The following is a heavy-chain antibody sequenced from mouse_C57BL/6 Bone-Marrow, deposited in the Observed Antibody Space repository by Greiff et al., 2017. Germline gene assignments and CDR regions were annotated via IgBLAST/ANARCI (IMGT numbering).Heavy chain of an antibody. Sequence: QWQQPVAELGVPGASVKLSCKASGYTFTRYWMQWVKQRPGQGLEWIGEIDPSYSSTNYNQKFNGKAPLTVDTSSSTAYMQHGGLTYEDTAVYYCARGGGAWFAYWGQGTLVTVSA. CDR3: ARGGGAWFAY. V-gene: IGHV1-50*01. J-gene: IGHJ3*01. CDR1: GYTFTRYW. CDR2: IDPSYSST.